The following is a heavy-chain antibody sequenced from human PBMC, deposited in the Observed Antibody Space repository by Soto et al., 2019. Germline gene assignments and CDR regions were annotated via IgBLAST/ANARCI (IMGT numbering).Heavy chain of an antibody. Sequence: ASVKVSCKASGGTFSSYAISWVRQAPGQGLEWMGGIIPIFGTANYAQKFQGRVTITADESTSTAYMELSSLRSEDTAVYYCTLPAAREPNWFDPWGQGTLVTVSS. V-gene: IGHV1-69*13. CDR3: TLPAAREPNWFDP. D-gene: IGHD2-2*01. J-gene: IGHJ5*02. CDR2: IIPIFGTA. CDR1: GGTFSSYA.